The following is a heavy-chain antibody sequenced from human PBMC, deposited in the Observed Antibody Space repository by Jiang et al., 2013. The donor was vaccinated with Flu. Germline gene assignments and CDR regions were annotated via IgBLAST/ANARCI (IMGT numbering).Heavy chain of an antibody. CDR3: ARDPSNYYFDSNPYYAFDI. CDR2: LSYGTT. J-gene: IGHJ3*02. CDR1: NYSISSGSV. D-gene: IGHD3-22*01. Sequence: AVSNYSISSGSVLGLDPAAPREGAGVDWECLSYGTTYYNPSFKSRVTISVDTSKNKFSLKLSSVTAADTAVYYCARDPSNYYFDSNPYYAFDIWGQGTTVTVSS. V-gene: IGHV4-38-2*02.